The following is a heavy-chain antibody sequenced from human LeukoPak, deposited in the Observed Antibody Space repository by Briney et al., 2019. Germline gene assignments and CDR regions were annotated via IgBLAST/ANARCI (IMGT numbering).Heavy chain of an antibody. J-gene: IGHJ5*02. D-gene: IGHD3-16*01. Sequence: SETLSLACIVSGGSISIYYWNWIRQPPGKGLEWIGYIYNSGSNDYNPSLKRRVTISADTSKNQFSLKLTSVTAADTAVYYCARDRELGSWGQGILVTVSS. CDR2: IYNSGSN. CDR3: ARDRELGS. V-gene: IGHV4-59*01. CDR1: GGSISIYY.